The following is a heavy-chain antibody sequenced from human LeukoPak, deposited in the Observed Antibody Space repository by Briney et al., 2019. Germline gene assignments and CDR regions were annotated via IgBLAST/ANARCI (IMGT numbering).Heavy chain of an antibody. D-gene: IGHD3-22*01. CDR1: GFTFSSYG. CDR2: IWYDGSNK. Sequence: PGGSLRLSCAASGFTFSSYGMHWVRQAPGKGLEWVAVIWYDGSNKYYADSVKGRFTISRDNSKNTLYLQMNSLRAEDTAVYYCARGLYDSSGYNWFDPWGQGTLVTVSS. J-gene: IGHJ5*02. CDR3: ARGLYDSSGYNWFDP. V-gene: IGHV3-33*01.